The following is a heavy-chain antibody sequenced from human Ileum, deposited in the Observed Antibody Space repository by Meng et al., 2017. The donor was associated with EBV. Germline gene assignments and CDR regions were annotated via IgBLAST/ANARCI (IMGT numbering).Heavy chain of an antibody. Sequence: QVKPQGSGPGLVKPSQTLALTCGVSGGSISSGGHYWTWIRQPPGKGLEWIAYIYYSGNTYYNSSLKSRVSISLDTSKKQFSLNLKSVTVADTAVYYCARGFSSIEGLGNWFDPWGQGTLVTVSS. CDR3: ARGFSSIEGLGNWFDP. CDR1: GGSISSGGHY. J-gene: IGHJ5*02. V-gene: IGHV4-30-4*01. D-gene: IGHD6-13*01. CDR2: IYYSGNT.